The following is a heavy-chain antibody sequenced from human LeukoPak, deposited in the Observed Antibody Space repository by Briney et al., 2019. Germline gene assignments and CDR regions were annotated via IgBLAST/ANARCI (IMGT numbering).Heavy chain of an antibody. CDR1: GYNFTSFD. D-gene: IGHD2-21*02. CDR3: ARRAGGGDFHFQH. J-gene: IGHJ1*01. Sequence: GASVKVSCKASGYNFTSFDIIWLRQATGQGLEWMGWMNPNSGNTGYAQKFQGRVTITRNTSISTAYMELSSLRSEATAVYYCARRAGGGDFHFQHWGQGTLVTVSS. V-gene: IGHV1-8*01. CDR2: MNPNSGNT.